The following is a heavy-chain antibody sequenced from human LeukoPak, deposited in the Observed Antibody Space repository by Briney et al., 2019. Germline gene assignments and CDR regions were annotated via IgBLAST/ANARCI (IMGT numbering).Heavy chain of an antibody. CDR1: GGSISSSNW. Sequence: PSETLPLTCTVSGGSISSSNWWSWVRQPPGKGLEWIGEIYHSGSTNCNPSLKSRVTISVDKSKNQFSLKLSSVTAADTAVYYCARGGSGPRAFDIWGQGTMVTVSS. CDR3: ARGGSGPRAFDI. D-gene: IGHD2-15*01. CDR2: IYHSGST. J-gene: IGHJ3*02. V-gene: IGHV4-4*02.